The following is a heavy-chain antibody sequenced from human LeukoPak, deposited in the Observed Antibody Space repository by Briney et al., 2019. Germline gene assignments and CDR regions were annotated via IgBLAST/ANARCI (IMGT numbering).Heavy chain of an antibody. V-gene: IGHV4-38-2*02. CDR2: INHSGST. D-gene: IGHD3-10*01. J-gene: IGHJ5*02. CDR3: ARRSITMVRGVITNWFDP. Sequence: SETLSLTCTVSGYSISSGYYWGWIRQPPGKGLEWIGEINHSGSTNYNPSLKSRVTISVDTSKNQFSLKLSSVTAADTAVYYCARRSITMVRGVITNWFDPWGQGTLVTVSS. CDR1: GYSISSGYY.